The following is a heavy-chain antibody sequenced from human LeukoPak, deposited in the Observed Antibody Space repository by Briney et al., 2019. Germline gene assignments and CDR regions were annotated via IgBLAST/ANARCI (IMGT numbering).Heavy chain of an antibody. V-gene: IGHV3-23*01. CDR2: LTGGSGAT. CDR3: AKGSSNTRPYYFDY. J-gene: IGHJ4*02. D-gene: IGHD2-8*01. Sequence: GGSLRLSCAASGFTFSSYVMRWVRQAPGKGLEWVSALTGGSGATYYADSVKGRFTISRDNSKNTLYLQMNSLRAEDTAVYYCAKGSSNTRPYYFDYWGQGTLVIVSS. CDR1: GFTFSSYV.